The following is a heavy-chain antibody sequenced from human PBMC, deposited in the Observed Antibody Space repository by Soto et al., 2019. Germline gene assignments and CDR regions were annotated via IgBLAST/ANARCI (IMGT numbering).Heavy chain of an antibody. CDR3: ARGGFAYGYLDF. D-gene: IGHD5-18*01. CDR2: ISTYNIDT. Sequence: QVHLVQSGAEVKKPGASLKVSCKTSGYTFTSYGIVWVRQAPGQGLEWMGWISTYNIDTKYAQKFKGRVTMSTDTSTTTAYKELTRLTADDTAMYYCARGGFAYGYLDFWGQGTLATVSS. J-gene: IGHJ4*02. V-gene: IGHV1-18*01. CDR1: GYTFTSYG.